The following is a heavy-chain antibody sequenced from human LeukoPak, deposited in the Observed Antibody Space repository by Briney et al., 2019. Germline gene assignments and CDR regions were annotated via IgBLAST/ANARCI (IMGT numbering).Heavy chain of an antibody. J-gene: IGHJ6*03. V-gene: IGHV4-59*01. CDR3: ARGDDFWNGYKHYYYYMDV. CDR2: IYYSGST. CDR1: GGSISSYY. Sequence: PSETLSLTCTVSGGSISSYYWSWIRQPPGKGLEWIGYIYYSGSTNYNPSLKSRVTISVDTSKNQFSLKLTSVTAADTAVYYCARGDDFWNGYKHYYYYMDVWGKGTTVTVSS. D-gene: IGHD3-3*01.